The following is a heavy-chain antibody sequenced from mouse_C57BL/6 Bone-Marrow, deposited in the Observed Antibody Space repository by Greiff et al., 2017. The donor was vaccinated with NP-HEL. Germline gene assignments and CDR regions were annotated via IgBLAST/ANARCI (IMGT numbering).Heavy chain of an antibody. CDR1: GYTFTDYE. J-gene: IGHJ4*01. CDR3: TRQGGSSYAAMDY. V-gene: IGHV1-15*01. CDR2: IDPETGGT. D-gene: IGHD1-1*01. Sequence: QVQLQQSGAELVRPGASVTLSCKASGYTFTDYEMHWVKQTPVHGLEWIGSIDPETGGTAYNQKFKGKAILTADKSSSTAYMELRSLTSEDSAVYYCTRQGGSSYAAMDYWGQGTSVTVSS.